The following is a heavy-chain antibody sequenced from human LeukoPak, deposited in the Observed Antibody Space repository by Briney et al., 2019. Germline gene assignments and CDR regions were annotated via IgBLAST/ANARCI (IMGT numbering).Heavy chain of an antibody. J-gene: IGHJ4*02. V-gene: IGHV4-4*02. CDR1: GGSISSSNW. CDR3: ARDRVLAVAGTAYFDY. Sequence: PSETLPLTCAVSGGSISSSNWWSWVRQPPGKGLEWIGEIYHSGSTNYNPSLKSRVTISVDKSKNQFSLKLSSVTAADTAVYYCARDRVLAVAGTAYFDYWGQGTLVTVSS. CDR2: IYHSGST. D-gene: IGHD6-19*01.